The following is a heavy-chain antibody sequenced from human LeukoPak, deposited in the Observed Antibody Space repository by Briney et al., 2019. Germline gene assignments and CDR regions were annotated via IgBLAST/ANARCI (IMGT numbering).Heavy chain of an antibody. CDR3: SRDRSGSYY. CDR1: GFTFSGYA. CDR2: ISDSDDTT. Sequence: GGSLRLSCVASGFTFSGYALTWVRQAPGKGLEWVSTISDSDDTTFYAESVKGRFTISRDNSKNTLYLQMNSLRAEDTATYHCSRDRSGSYYWGQGILVAVSS. V-gene: IGHV3-23*01. D-gene: IGHD1-26*01. J-gene: IGHJ4*02.